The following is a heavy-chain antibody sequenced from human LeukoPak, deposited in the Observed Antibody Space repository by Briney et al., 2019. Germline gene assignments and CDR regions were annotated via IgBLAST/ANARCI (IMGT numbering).Heavy chain of an antibody. CDR3: ANSRYSSSWYYFDY. CDR2: ISYDGSNK. Sequence: GGSLRLSCAASGLTFRNYGMHWVRQAPGKGLEWVAVISYDGSNKYYADSVKGRFTIPRDNFKNTLYLQMNSLRAEDTAVYYCANSRYSSSWYYFDYWGQGTLVTVSS. CDR1: GLTFRNYG. V-gene: IGHV3-30*18. J-gene: IGHJ4*02. D-gene: IGHD6-13*01.